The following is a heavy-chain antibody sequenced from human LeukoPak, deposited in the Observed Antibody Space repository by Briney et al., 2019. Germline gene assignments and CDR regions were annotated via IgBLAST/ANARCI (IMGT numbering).Heavy chain of an antibody. Sequence: SLNVSCKASGGTFSSYAISWVRQAPGQGPKWMGRIIPIFGTANYAQKFQGRVTITTDESTSTAYIELRSLRSEDTAVYYCARDLSYGDFIFDYWDGGTLVTVSS. CDR3: ARDLSYGDFIFDY. V-gene: IGHV1-69*05. D-gene: IGHD4-17*01. CDR1: GGTFSSYA. CDR2: IIPIFGTA. J-gene: IGHJ4*02.